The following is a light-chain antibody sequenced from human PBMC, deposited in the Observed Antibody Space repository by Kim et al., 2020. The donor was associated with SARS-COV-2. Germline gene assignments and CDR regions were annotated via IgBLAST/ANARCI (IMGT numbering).Light chain of an antibody. V-gene: IGKV1-39*01. CDR2: AAS. CDR3: QQNSNTPLT. J-gene: IGKJ3*01. CDR1: QTITSS. Sequence: ASVGDRATITCRASQTITSSLHWYQQKPGKAPNLLIYAASSLQSGVPSRFSGSGSGTDFSLTISSLQPDDFATYYCQQNSNTPLTFGPGTQVDIK.